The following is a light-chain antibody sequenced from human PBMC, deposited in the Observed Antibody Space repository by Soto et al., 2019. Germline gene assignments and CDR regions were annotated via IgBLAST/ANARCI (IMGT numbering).Light chain of an antibody. Sequence: EIAMTQSPATLSVSPGERATLSCRASQSVSSNLAWYQQKPGQAPRLLIYGASTSATGIPARFSGSGSGTEFTLTISSLQSEDFAVYYCQQYNNWPLTFGGGTKVEIK. CDR1: QSVSSN. V-gene: IGKV3-15*01. CDR3: QQYNNWPLT. J-gene: IGKJ4*01. CDR2: GAS.